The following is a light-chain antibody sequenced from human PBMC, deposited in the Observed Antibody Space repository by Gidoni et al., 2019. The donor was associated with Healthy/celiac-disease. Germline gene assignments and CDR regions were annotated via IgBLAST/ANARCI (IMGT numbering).Light chain of an antibody. V-gene: IGKV1-5*03. J-gene: IGKJ1*01. Sequence: DIQMTQSPSTLSAAVGDRVTITCWASQSISSWVAWYQQKPGKAPKLLIYKASSLESGVPSRFSGSGAGTEFTLTISSLQPDDFATYYYQQYNSYPWTFGQGTKVEIK. CDR2: KAS. CDR3: QQYNSYPWT. CDR1: QSISSW.